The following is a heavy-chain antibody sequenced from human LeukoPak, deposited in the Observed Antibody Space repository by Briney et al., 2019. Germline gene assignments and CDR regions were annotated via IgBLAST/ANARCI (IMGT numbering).Heavy chain of an antibody. D-gene: IGHD3-10*01. CDR2: VDPEDGET. CDR1: GYTFIDYY. V-gene: IGHV1-69-2*01. Sequence: ASVKVSCKVSGYTFIDYYMHWVQQAPGKGLEWMGLVDPEDGETIYAEKFQGRVTITADTSTDTAYMELSSLRSEDTAVYYCATGFGYYFDYWGQGTLVTVSS. CDR3: ATGFGYYFDY. J-gene: IGHJ4*02.